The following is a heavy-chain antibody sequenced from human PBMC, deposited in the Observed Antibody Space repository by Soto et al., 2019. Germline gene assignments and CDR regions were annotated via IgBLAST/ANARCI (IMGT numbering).Heavy chain of an antibody. CDR1: VGTFSSYT. CDR2: IIPIFGTT. V-gene: IGHV1-69*13. D-gene: IGHD6-19*01. Sequence: SVKVSCKASVGTFSSYTINWLRQAPGQGREWMGGIIPIFGTTNYAKKFQARVTITADESTSTAYMELRSLRSQDMDVYYCARCALCGNNSVWYTFDPWGQGTLVTVSS. J-gene: IGHJ5*02. CDR3: ARCALCGNNSVWYTFDP.